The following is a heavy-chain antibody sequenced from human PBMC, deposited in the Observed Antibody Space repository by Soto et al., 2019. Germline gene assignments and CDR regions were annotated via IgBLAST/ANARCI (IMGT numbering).Heavy chain of an antibody. CDR2: ISYDGGHE. Sequence: VQLVESGGGVVQPGRSLRLSCAASGFTFSNSGMHWVRQAPGKGLEWVAIISYDGGHEYYADSVKGRFTISRDNSKNTLDLQMDSLRAEDSAVYYCVTDTIWFGEPIRLGYWGQGTLVTVSS. J-gene: IGHJ4*02. CDR1: GFTFSNSG. D-gene: IGHD3-10*01. CDR3: VTDTIWFGEPIRLGY. V-gene: IGHV3-30*03.